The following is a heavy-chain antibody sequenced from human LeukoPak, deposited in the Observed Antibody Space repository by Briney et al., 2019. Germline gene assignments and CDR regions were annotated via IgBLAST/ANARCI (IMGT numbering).Heavy chain of an antibody. CDR2: IYYSGAT. CDR3: ARVEFDRSYY. CDR1: GGSSSSSNYY. Sequence: PSETLSLTCAVSGGSSSSSNYYWDWIRQPPGKGLEWIGSIYYSGATYYNPSLKSRVTVSMDTSKKQFSLKVSSVTAADTAVYYRARVEFDRSYYWGQGILVTVSS. J-gene: IGHJ4*02. V-gene: IGHV4-39*01. D-gene: IGHD3-9*01.